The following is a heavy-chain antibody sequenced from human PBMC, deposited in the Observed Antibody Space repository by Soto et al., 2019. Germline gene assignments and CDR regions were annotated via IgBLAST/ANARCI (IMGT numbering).Heavy chain of an antibody. V-gene: IGHV3-23*01. D-gene: IGHD6-6*01. CDR1: GFTFSSYA. J-gene: IGHJ4*02. CDR3: AKGSGTSSTWKN. CDR2: ISGSGGST. Sequence: GSLRLSCAASGFTFSSYAMSWVRQAPGKGLEWVSAISGSGGSTYYADSVKGRFIISRDNSKNTLYLEMKSLRVEDTARYYCAKGSGTSSTWKNWGQGTLVTVSS.